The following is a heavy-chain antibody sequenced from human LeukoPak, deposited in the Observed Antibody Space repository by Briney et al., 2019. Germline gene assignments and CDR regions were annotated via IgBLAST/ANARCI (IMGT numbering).Heavy chain of an antibody. CDR3: ASHPVTTYYYGMDV. J-gene: IGHJ6*02. D-gene: IGHD4-17*01. V-gene: IGHV3-20*01. CDR1: GFTFDDYG. Sequence: QSGGSLRLSCAASGFTFDDYGMSWVRQAPGKGLEWVSGINWNGGSTGYADSVKGRFTISRDNAKNSLYLQMNSLRAEDTALYHCASHPVTTYYYGMDVWGQGTTVTVSS. CDR2: INWNGGST.